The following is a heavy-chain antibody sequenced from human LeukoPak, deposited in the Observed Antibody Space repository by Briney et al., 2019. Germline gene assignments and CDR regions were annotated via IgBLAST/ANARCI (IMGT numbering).Heavy chain of an antibody. CDR1: GGSISSYY. CDR2: IYYSGST. CDR3: ARDQGSGSYDLDAFDI. V-gene: IGHV4-59*01. Sequence: PSETLSLTCTVSGGSISSYYWSWILQPPGKGLEGIGYIYYSGSTNYNPSLRSRVTISVDTSKNQFSLKVRSVTAADTAVYYCARDQGSGSYDLDAFDIWGQGTMVTVSS. D-gene: IGHD1-26*01. J-gene: IGHJ3*02.